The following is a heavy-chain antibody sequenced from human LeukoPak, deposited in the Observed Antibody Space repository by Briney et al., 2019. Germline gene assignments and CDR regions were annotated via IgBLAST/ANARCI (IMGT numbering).Heavy chain of an antibody. CDR3: ARQGYGGHSQGAADY. Sequence: ASVKVSCKASGYTFTSYGFSWVRQAPGQGLEWMGWISAHNGNTNYAQNLQGRVTMTTDTSTSTAYMELRSLRSDDTAVYYCARQGYGGHSQGAADYWGQGTLVTVSS. D-gene: IGHD4-23*01. CDR2: ISAHNGNT. CDR1: GYTFTSYG. V-gene: IGHV1-18*01. J-gene: IGHJ4*02.